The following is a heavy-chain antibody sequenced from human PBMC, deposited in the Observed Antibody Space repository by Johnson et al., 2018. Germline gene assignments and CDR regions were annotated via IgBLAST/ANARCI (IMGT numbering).Heavy chain of an antibody. CDR1: GGSVSSGSYY. J-gene: IGHJ3*02. D-gene: IGHD3-16*01. Sequence: QVQLQESGPGLVKPSETLSLTCTVSGGSVSSGSYYWSWIRQPPGKGLEWIGYIYYSGSTNYNPSLKSRVTISVDTSKNQFSLKLSSVTAADTAVYDCAGADVGADALDIWGQGTMVTVSS. CDR2: IYYSGST. V-gene: IGHV4-61*01. CDR3: AGADVGADALDI.